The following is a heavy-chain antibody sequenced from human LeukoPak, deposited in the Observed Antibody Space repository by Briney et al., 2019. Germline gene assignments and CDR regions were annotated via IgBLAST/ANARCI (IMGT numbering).Heavy chain of an antibody. CDR3: ARWSLQQIVVVTGQYGAFDI. J-gene: IGHJ3*02. Sequence: SEKISCKASGGTFSRYAIRWVRHAPGHGLEWMGRIIPIFGIANYAQKSHGRVTITADKCTSTAYMELSSLRSEDTAVYYCARWSLQQIVVVTGQYGAFDIWGQGTMVTVSS. CDR1: GGTFSRYA. D-gene: IGHD2-21*02. V-gene: IGHV1-69*04. CDR2: IIPIFGIA.